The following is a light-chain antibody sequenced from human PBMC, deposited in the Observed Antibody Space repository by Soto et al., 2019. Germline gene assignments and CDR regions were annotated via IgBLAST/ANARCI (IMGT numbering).Light chain of an antibody. CDR1: QSVNSN. J-gene: IGKJ1*01. CDR2: GAS. CDR3: QQYNNWPPWT. V-gene: IGKV3-15*01. Sequence: EIVLTQSPATLSVSPGERATLSCRASQSVNSNLAWYQQKPGQAPRLLIYGASTRATGIPARFSGSGSGTEFTITISSLQSEDFAVDYCQQYNNWPPWTFGQGTKVEIK.